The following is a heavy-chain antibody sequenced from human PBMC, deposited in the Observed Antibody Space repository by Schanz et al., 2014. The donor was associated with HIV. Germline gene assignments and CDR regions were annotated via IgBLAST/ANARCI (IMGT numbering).Heavy chain of an antibody. J-gene: IGHJ4*02. V-gene: IGHV3-9*01. CDR1: GFSFDDYA. Sequence: EVQLVESGGGLVQPGRSLRLSCAVSGFSFDDYAMHWVRQAPGKGLEWVSGISWNSGNIAYAGSVKGRFTISRDNARNSLYLQMNSLRGEDTAVYYCARVLTLYNTSPLFYWGQGTLVTVSS. CDR2: ISWNSGNI. D-gene: IGHD1-20*01. CDR3: ARVLTLYNTSPLFY.